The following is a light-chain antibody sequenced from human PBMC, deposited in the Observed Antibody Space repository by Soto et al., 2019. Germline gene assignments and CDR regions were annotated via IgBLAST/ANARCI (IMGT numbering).Light chain of an antibody. Sequence: EIVLTKSPGTLSLSPGERATLSCRAGQSVSSSYLAWYQQKPGQAPRLLIYGASSRATGIPDRFSGSGSGTDFTLTISRLEPEDFAVYYCQQYGSSPRTFGQGTMVDIK. J-gene: IGKJ1*01. CDR1: QSVSSSY. V-gene: IGKV3-20*01. CDR3: QQYGSSPRT. CDR2: GAS.